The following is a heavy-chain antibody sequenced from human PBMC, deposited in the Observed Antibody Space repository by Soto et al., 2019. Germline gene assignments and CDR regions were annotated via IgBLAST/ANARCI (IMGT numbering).Heavy chain of an antibody. V-gene: IGHV3-23*01. J-gene: IGHJ4*02. CDR3: TTGQVSHGFPFDY. D-gene: IGHD3-10*01. CDR1: GFSFSSYA. CDR2: ISGSDGST. Sequence: EVQLLESGGGLVQPGGSLRLSCVASGFSFSSYAMTWVRQAPGKGLEWVSVISGSDGSTYYAHSVKGRFTISRDNSKNTLYLQMNSLRAEDTAVYYCTTGQVSHGFPFDYWGQGTLVTVSS.